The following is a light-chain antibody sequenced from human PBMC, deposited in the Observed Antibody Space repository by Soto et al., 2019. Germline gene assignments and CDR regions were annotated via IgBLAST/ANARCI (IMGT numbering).Light chain of an antibody. CDR3: QQYRSWPRT. CDR1: QNVLSD. CDR2: GAT. V-gene: IGKV3-15*01. J-gene: IGKJ1*01. Sequence: EILLTQSPATLSVSPGETATLSCRASQNVLSDLAWYQQKPGQAPRLLVYGATTRATDAPAKFRGSGSGTEFSLTIRSLQSEDFATYCCQQYRSWPRTFGQGSKVEI.